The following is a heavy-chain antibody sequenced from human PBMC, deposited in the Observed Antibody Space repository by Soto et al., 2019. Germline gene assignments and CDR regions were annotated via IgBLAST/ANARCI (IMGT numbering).Heavy chain of an antibody. CDR1: GGSISSGGYY. Sequence: TLSLTCTVSGGSISSGGYYWSWIRQHPGKGLEWIGYIYEGGNTYYTPSLESRVAISTDKSKNQFSLRLSSVTAADTAVYYCVRRSPEDAFDIWGQGTMVTVSS. J-gene: IGHJ3*02. V-gene: IGHV4-31*09. CDR3: VRRSPEDAFDI. CDR2: IYEGGNT.